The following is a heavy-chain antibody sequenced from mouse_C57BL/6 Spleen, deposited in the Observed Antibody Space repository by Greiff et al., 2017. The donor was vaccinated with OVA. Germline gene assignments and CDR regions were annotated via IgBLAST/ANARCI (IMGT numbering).Heavy chain of an antibody. J-gene: IGHJ2*01. D-gene: IGHD1-1*01. V-gene: IGHV1-15*01. CDR1: GYTFTDYE. CDR2: IDPETGGT. CDR3: TNPPWYGSTPGY. Sequence: QVQLQQSGAELVRPGASVTLSCKASGYTFTDYEMHWVKQTPVHGLEWIGAIDPETGGTAYNQKFKGKAILTADKSSSTAYMELRSLTSEDSAVYYCTNPPWYGSTPGYWGQGTTLTVSS.